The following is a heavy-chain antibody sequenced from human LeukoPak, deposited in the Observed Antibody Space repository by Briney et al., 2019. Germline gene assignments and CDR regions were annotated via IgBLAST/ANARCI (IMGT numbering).Heavy chain of an antibody. CDR1: GFTFSSYE. Sequence: GGSLRLSCAASGFTFSSYEMNWVRQAPGKGLEWVSYISSSGSTIYYADSVKGRFTISRDNAKNSLYLQMNSLRAEDTAVYYCARDALYDSSGYSRYWGQGTLVTVSS. V-gene: IGHV3-48*03. CDR3: ARDALYDSSGYSRY. CDR2: ISSSGSTI. D-gene: IGHD3-22*01. J-gene: IGHJ4*02.